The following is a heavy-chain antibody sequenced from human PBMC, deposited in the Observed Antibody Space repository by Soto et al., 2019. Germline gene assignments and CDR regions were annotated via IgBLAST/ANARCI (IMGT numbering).Heavy chain of an antibody. CDR2: IFWDDDK. V-gene: IGHV2-5*02. CDR3: ASRPLQGATSFDI. D-gene: IGHD1-26*01. J-gene: IGHJ2*01. Sequence: QITLKESGPTLVKPTQTLTLTCTFSGFSLSTTGVGVGWIRQAPGKALDWLALIFWDDDKYYSPPLKSRITTTTHTSANQVFPTLTDAVPVETGTYYCASRPLQGATSFDIWGRGTLVTAPS. CDR1: GFSLSTTGVG.